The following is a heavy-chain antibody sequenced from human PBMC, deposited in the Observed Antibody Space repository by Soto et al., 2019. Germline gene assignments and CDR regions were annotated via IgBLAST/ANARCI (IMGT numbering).Heavy chain of an antibody. CDR1: GYNFSSHD. D-gene: IGHD4-17*01. V-gene: IGHV1-3*01. J-gene: IGHJ4*02. CDR3: AAVSKTTGFDY. CDR2: INAGNGNT. Sequence: ASVKVSCKASGYNFSSHDIHWVRQAPGQGLEWMGWINAGNGNTRYSQKFQDRITITRDASASTAYMELSSLRSEDTAVYYCAAVSKTTGFDYWGQGTLVTVSS.